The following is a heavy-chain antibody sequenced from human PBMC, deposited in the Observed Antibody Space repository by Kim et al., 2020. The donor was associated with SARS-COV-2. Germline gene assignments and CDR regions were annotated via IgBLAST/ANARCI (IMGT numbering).Heavy chain of an antibody. Sequence: GGSLRLSCAASGFTFSSYGMHWVRQAPGKGLEWVAVIWYDGSNKYYADSVKGRFTISRDNSKNTLYLQMNSLRAEDTAVYYCARSYYDYIWGSYRYSFPLDYWGQGTLVTVSS. V-gene: IGHV3-33*01. CDR1: GFTFSSYG. CDR3: ARSYYDYIWGSYRYSFPLDY. CDR2: IWYDGSNK. J-gene: IGHJ4*02. D-gene: IGHD3-16*02.